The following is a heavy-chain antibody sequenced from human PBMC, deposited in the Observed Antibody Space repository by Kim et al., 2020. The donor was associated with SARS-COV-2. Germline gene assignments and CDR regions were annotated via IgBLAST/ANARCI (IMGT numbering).Heavy chain of an antibody. V-gene: IGHV4-39*01. CDR2: IYYSGST. J-gene: IGHJ4*02. CDR3: ARLFSLATLDY. Sequence: SETLSLTCTVSGGSISSSSYYWGWIRQPPGKGLEWIGSIYYSGSTYYNPSLKSRVTISVDTSKNQFSLKLSSVTAADTAVYYCARLFSLATLDYWGQGTLVTVSS. CDR1: GGSISSSSYY. D-gene: IGHD3-3*02.